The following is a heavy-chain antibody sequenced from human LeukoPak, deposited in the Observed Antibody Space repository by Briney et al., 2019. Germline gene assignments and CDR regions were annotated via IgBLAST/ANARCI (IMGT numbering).Heavy chain of an antibody. V-gene: IGHV3-30*02. CDR1: GFTFSSYG. CDR3: AKDPCGGECYSVDY. D-gene: IGHD2-21*01. Sequence: PGGSLRLSCAASGFTFSSYGMHWVRQAPGKGLEWVAFIRYDGSNKYYADSVKGRFTISRDNSKNTLYLQMNSRRAEDTAVYYCAKDPCGGECYSVDYWGQGTLASVSS. CDR2: IRYDGSNK. J-gene: IGHJ4*02.